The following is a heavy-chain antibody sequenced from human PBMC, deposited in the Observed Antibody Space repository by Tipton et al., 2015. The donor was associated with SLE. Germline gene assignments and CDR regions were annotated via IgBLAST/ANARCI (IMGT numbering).Heavy chain of an antibody. CDR2: IRYHGSNK. CDR1: GFTFSSYG. J-gene: IGHJ4*02. CDR3: AKDDSSGYYPGY. V-gene: IGHV3-30*02. Sequence: SLRLSCAASGFTFSSYGMHWVRQAPGKGLEWVAFIRYHGSNKYYADSVKGRFTISRDNSKNTLYLQMNSLRAEDTAVYYCAKDDSSGYYPGYWGQGTLVTVSS. D-gene: IGHD3-22*01.